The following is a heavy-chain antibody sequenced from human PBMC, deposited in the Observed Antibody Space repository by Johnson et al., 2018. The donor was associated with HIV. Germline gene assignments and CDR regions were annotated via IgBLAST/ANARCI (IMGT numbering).Heavy chain of an antibody. V-gene: IGHV3-7*01. CDR3: AREQHYNFWSGYFGAFDI. CDR1: GFTFSSYG. D-gene: IGHD3-3*01. Sequence: VQLVESGGGVVQPGRSLRLSCAASGFTFSSYGMHWVRQAPGKGLEWVANIKEDGSEKYYADSVKGRFTISRDNAKKSLYLQINSLRAEDTAVYYCAREQHYNFWSGYFGAFDIWGQGTRLTVSS. J-gene: IGHJ3*02. CDR2: IKEDGSEK.